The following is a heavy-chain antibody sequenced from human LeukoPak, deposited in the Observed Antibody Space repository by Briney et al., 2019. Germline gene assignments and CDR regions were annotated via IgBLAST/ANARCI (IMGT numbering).Heavy chain of an antibody. CDR3: ARGSRGRVLRYFDWLSRSSWFDP. V-gene: IGHV4-39*07. CDR1: GGSISSSSYY. Sequence: SETLSLTCTVSGGSISSSSYYWGWIRQPPGKGLEWIGEINHSGSTNYNPSLKSRVTISVDTSKNQFSLKLSSVTAADTAVYYCARGSRGRVLRYFDWLSRSSWFDPWGQGTLVTVSS. D-gene: IGHD3-9*01. CDR2: INHSGST. J-gene: IGHJ5*02.